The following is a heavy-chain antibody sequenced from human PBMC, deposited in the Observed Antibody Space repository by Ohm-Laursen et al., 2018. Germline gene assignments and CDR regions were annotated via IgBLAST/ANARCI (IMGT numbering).Heavy chain of an antibody. Sequence: SLRLSCAASGFSFNDYGMHWVRQAPGKGLEWVAVIWYDGTNRYYADSVEGQFTISRDISKNTLFLQMNSLRAEDTAVYYCARVGSAGTLIDYWGQGTLVTVSS. D-gene: IGHD6-19*01. CDR1: GFSFNDYG. CDR2: IWYDGTNR. V-gene: IGHV3-33*01. J-gene: IGHJ4*02. CDR3: ARVGSAGTLIDY.